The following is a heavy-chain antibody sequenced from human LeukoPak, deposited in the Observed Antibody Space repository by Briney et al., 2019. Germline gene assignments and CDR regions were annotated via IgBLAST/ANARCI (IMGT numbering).Heavy chain of an antibody. V-gene: IGHV1-69*05. CDR2: IIPIFGTP. J-gene: IGHJ4*02. D-gene: IGHD3-22*01. CDR1: GGTFSSYV. CDR3: ARRSSHYYDSSDYYPFDY. Sequence: SVKVSCKASGGTFSSYVINWVRQAPGQGLEWMGGIIPIFGTPNYAQKFQDRVTIITDESTSTAYMELSSLRSEDTAVYYCARRSSHYYDSSDYYPFDYWGQGTLVTVSS.